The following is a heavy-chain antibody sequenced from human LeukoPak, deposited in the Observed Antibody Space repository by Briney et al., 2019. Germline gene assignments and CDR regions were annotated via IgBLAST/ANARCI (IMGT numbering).Heavy chain of an antibody. V-gene: IGHV1-69*13. CDR1: GGTFSSYA. J-gene: IGHJ4*02. CDR3: ARAGAVAGRDYFDY. Sequence: SVKVSCKASGGTFSSYAISWVRQAPGQGLEWMGGIIPIFGTANYAQKFQGRVTITADESTSTAYMELSSLRSEDTAVHYCARAGAVAGRDYFDYWGQGTLVTVSS. CDR2: IIPIFGTA. D-gene: IGHD6-19*01.